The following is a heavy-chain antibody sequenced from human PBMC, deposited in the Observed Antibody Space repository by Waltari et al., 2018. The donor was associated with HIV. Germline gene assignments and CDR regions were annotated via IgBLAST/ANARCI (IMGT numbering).Heavy chain of an antibody. D-gene: IGHD5-18*01. Sequence: EVQLVESGGGLVQPGGSLRLSFTASGFHFNNFAMRWVRQAPGKGREWVLVIRGSGGTTYYADSVKGRFTVARDNFKNTVYLQMNSLRAGDTAIYYCAKAVMETAVSSPVDCWGQGALVTVSS. CDR1: GFHFNNFA. J-gene: IGHJ4*02. CDR3: AKAVMETAVSSPVDC. V-gene: IGHV3-23*04. CDR2: IRGSGGTT.